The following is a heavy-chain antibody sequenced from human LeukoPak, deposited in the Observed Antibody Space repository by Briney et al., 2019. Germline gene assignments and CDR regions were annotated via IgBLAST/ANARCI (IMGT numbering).Heavy chain of an antibody. D-gene: IGHD2/OR15-2a*01. CDR1: GFTFSSYW. Sequence: PGGSLRPSCAASGFTFSSYWMSWVRQAPGKGLEWVANIKQDGSEKYYVDSVKGRFTISRDNAKNSLYLQMNSLRAEDTAVYYCARKFYSGPNWFDPWGQGTLVTVSS. V-gene: IGHV3-7*01. CDR2: IKQDGSEK. J-gene: IGHJ5*02. CDR3: ARKFYSGPNWFDP.